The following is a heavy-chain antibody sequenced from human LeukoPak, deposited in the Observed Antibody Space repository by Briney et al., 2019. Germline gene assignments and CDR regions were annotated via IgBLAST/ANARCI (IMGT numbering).Heavy chain of an antibody. V-gene: IGHV3-53*01. D-gene: IGHD3-10*01. J-gene: IGHJ4*02. CDR3: ALLWYGELPQVDY. Sequence: GGSLRPSCAASGFSVNNNYMTWVRQAPGKGLEWVSLIYTGGTIYYADSVKGRFTISRDNSKNTLYLQMNSLTAEDTAVYYCALLWYGELPQVDYWGQGTLVTVSS. CDR2: IYTGGTI. CDR1: GFSVNNNY.